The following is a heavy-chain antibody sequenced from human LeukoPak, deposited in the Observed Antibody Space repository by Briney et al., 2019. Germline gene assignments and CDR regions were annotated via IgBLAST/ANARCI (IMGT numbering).Heavy chain of an antibody. Sequence: GGSLRLSCAASGFTFSTYWMSWVRQAPGKGLEWVANIKQDGSEKYYVDSVKGRFTISRDNAKNSLYLQMNSLRAEDMALYYCAKGGGGRLIYYYYMDVWGKGTTVTVSS. J-gene: IGHJ6*03. CDR1: GFTFSTYW. CDR2: IKQDGSEK. D-gene: IGHD3-16*01. CDR3: AKGGGGRLIYYYYMDV. V-gene: IGHV3-7*03.